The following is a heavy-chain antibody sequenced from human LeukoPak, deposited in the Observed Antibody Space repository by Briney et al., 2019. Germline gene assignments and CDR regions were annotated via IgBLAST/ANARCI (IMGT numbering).Heavy chain of an antibody. D-gene: IGHD2-2*01. Sequence: ASVKVSCKASGYTFTTYGISWVRQAPGQGLEWMGWISAYNGNRNYAQKLQGRVTMTTDTSTSTAYMELRSLRSDDTAVYYCAREYCSSTSCYGVDYWGQGNLVTVSS. CDR3: AREYCSSTSCYGVDY. CDR2: ISAYNGNR. V-gene: IGHV1-18*01. J-gene: IGHJ4*02. CDR1: GYTFTTYG.